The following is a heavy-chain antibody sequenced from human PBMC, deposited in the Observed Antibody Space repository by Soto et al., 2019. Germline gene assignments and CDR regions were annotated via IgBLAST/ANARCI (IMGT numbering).Heavy chain of an antibody. CDR3: AKDTYYYDSSGPSRFDP. J-gene: IGHJ5*02. CDR2: ISGSGGST. CDR1: GFTFSSYA. D-gene: IGHD3-22*01. Sequence: PGGSLRLSCAASGFTFSSYAMSWVRQAPGKGLEWVSAISGSGGSTYYADSVKGRFTISRDNSKNTLYLQMNSLRAEDTAVYYCAKDTYYYDSSGPSRFDPWGQGTLVTVSS. V-gene: IGHV3-23*01.